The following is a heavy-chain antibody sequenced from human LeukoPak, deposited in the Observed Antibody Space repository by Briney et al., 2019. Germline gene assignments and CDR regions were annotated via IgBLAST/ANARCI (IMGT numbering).Heavy chain of an antibody. J-gene: IGHJ5*02. V-gene: IGHV1-2*02. Sequence: ASVKVSCKASGGTFSSYAISWVRQAPGQGLEWMGWINPNSGGTNYAQKFQGRVTMTRDTSISTAYMELSRLRSDDTAVYYCARTRSVDLSRFDPWGQGTLVTVSS. CDR2: INPNSGGT. D-gene: IGHD5-12*01. CDR1: GGTFSSYA. CDR3: ARTRSVDLSRFDP.